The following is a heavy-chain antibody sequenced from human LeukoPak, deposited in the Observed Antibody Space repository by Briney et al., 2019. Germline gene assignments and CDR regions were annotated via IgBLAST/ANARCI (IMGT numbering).Heavy chain of an antibody. CDR2: IYYSGST. V-gene: IGHV4-39*01. D-gene: IGHD3-10*01. J-gene: IGHJ4*02. CDR1: GGSISSSSYY. Sequence: SETLSLTCTVSGGSISSSSYYWGWIRQPPGKGLEWIGSIYYSGSTYYNPSLKSRVTISVDTSKNQFSLRLSSVTASDTAVYYCARQYGSGSYYPPFDYWGQGTLVTVSS. CDR3: ARQYGSGSYYPPFDY.